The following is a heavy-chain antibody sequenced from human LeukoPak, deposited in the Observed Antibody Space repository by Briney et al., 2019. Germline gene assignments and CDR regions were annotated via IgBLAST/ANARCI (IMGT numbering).Heavy chain of an antibody. J-gene: IGHJ4*02. CDR3: ARVKPGYQLWRIGGPFDY. CDR2: INHSGST. V-gene: IGHV4-34*01. CDR1: GGSFSGYY. Sequence: PSETLSLTCAVYGGSFSGYYWSWIRQPPGKGLEWIEEINHSGSTNYNPSLKSRVTISVDTSKNQFSLKLSSVTAADTAVYYCARVKPGYQLWRIGGPFDYWGQGTLVTVSS. D-gene: IGHD2-2*01.